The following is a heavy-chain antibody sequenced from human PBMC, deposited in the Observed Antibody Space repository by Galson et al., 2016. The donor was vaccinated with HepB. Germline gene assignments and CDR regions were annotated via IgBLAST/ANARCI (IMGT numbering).Heavy chain of an antibody. Sequence: SLRLSCAASGFTFSSDYMLWARQAPGKGLEWVANINRDGSTKYYADTVSGRFTTSSDNSKNTLYLQMNSRRADDTAVYYFYVHTTGFGDLRGQGTLVTVSS. J-gene: IGHJ5*02. CDR3: YVHTTGFGDL. V-gene: IGHV3-7*03. CDR2: INRDGSTK. CDR1: GFTFSSDY. D-gene: IGHD3-10*01.